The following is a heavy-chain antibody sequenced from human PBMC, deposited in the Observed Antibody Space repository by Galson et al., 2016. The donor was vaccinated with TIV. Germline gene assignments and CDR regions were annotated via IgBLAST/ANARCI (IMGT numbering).Heavy chain of an antibody. D-gene: IGHD3-10*01. J-gene: IGHJ3*01. CDR3: ARSDSYYKYALDV. CDR2: INPKTGAT. Sequence: SVKVSCKASGYSFTGYFMHWVRQVPGQGLEWMGWINPKTGATTYAQEFQGRITMTRDTSASTVYMDLNRLQSDDTAVYYCARSDSYYKYALDVWGQGTTVTVSS. V-gene: IGHV1-2*02. CDR1: GYSFTGYF.